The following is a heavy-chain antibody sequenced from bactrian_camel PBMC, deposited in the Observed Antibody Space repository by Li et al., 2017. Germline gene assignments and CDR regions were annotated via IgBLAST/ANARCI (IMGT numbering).Heavy chain of an antibody. J-gene: IGHJ4*01. CDR3: AAAGSHLGTCIRPFNY. CDR1: MFTYSRLC. D-gene: IGHD6*01. V-gene: IGHV3S67*01. Sequence: ESGGGSVQHGGSLRLSCSASMFTYSRLCMAWFRQAPGKEREAVAALDSDDSTTYADSVKDRFILGKDNAKKSLYLQMRSLKIEDTGTYYCAAAGSHLGTCIRPFNYWGQGTQVTVS. CDR2: LDSDDST.